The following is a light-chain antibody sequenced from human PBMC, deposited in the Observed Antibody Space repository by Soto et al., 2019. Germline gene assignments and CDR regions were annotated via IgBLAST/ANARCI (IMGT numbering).Light chain of an antibody. CDR3: QQYGSSPQT. J-gene: IGKJ1*01. CDR1: QSVSSY. Sequence: EIVLTQSPGTLSLSPGERATLSCRASQSVSSYLAWYQQTSGQAPRLLFYGASSRATGIPDRFSGSGSGTDFTLSISRLEPEDFAVYFCQQYGSSPQTFGQGTKVEI. V-gene: IGKV3-20*01. CDR2: GAS.